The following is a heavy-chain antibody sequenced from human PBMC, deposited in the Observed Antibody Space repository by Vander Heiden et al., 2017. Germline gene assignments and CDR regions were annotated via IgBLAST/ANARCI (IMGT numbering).Heavy chain of an antibody. V-gene: IGHV1-69*10. Sequence: QVQLVQSGAEVKKPGTSVKVSCKASGGTFSSYAISWVRPAPGQGLEWMGGIIPILGIANYAQKFQGRVTITADKSTSTAYMELSSLRSEDTAVYYCARGNPYYYDSSGPSGENYYYYYGMDVWGQGTTVTVSS. CDR2: IIPILGIA. D-gene: IGHD3-22*01. CDR1: GGTFSSYA. J-gene: IGHJ6*02. CDR3: ARGNPYYYDSSGPSGENYYYYYGMDV.